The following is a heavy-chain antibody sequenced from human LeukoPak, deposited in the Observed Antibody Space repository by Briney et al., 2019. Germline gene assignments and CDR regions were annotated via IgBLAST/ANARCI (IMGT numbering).Heavy chain of an antibody. J-gene: IGHJ4*02. V-gene: IGHV3-74*01. CDR3: ARDRGVSRFDY. CDR1: GFTFSSYW. Sequence: GGSLRLSCAASGFTFSSYWMHWVRQAPGKGLVWVSRINTDGSSTSYADSVKGRFTISRDNSKNTLYLQMNSLRAEDTAVYYCARDRGVSRFDYWGQGTLVTVSS. CDR2: INTDGSST. D-gene: IGHD2-21*01.